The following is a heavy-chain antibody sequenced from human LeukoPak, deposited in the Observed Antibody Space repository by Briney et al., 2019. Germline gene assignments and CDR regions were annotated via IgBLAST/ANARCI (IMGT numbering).Heavy chain of an antibody. CDR2: ISSSGSTI. CDR3: AKEYYDFWSGYPHDY. V-gene: IGHV3-48*03. Sequence: QTGGSLRLSCAASGFTFSSYEMNWVRQAPGKGLEWVSYISSSGSTIYYADSVKGRFTISRDNSKNTLYLQMNSLRAEDTAVYYCAKEYYDFWSGYPHDYWGQGTLVTVSS. J-gene: IGHJ4*02. CDR1: GFTFSSYE. D-gene: IGHD3-3*01.